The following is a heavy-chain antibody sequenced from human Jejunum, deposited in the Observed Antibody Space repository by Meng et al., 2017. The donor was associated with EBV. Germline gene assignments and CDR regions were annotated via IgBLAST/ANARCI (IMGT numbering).Heavy chain of an antibody. V-gene: IGHV3-23*04. D-gene: IGHD3-16*01. CDR1: GFTFCTYT. CDR2: ISDSGDST. J-gene: IGHJ4*02. CDR3: ARDGVGRLIPIDH. Sequence: EVQLVEAGGAWVQPGWSVRLSCAASGFTFCTYTMNWVRQAPGKGLEWVSVISDSGDSTDYADSVKGRFTISRDNSKNKLYLQMKSLGAEDTAVYYCARDGVGRLIPIDHWGQGTLVTVYS.